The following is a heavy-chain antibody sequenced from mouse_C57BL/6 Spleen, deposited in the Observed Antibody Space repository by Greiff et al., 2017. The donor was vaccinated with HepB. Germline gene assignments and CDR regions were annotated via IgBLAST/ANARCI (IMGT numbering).Heavy chain of an antibody. Sequence: EVKLMESGGGLVQPGGSLKLSCAASGFTFSDYYMYWVRQTPERRLEWVAYISNGGGSTYYPDTVKGRFTISRDNAKNTLYLQMSRLKSEDTAMYYCARRAGYDGYYFDYWGQGTTLTVSS. CDR1: GFTFSDYY. J-gene: IGHJ2*01. CDR2: ISNGGGST. D-gene: IGHD2-2*01. CDR3: ARRAGYDGYYFDY. V-gene: IGHV5-12*01.